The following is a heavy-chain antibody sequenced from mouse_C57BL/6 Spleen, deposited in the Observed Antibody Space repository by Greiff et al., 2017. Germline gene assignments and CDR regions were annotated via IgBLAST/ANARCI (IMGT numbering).Heavy chain of an antibody. CDR2: IYPSDSET. Sequence: VQLQQPGAELVRPGSSVKLSCKASGYTFTSYWMDWVKQRPGQGLEWIGNIYPSDSETHYNQKFKDKATLTVDKSSSTAYMQLSSLTSEDSAVYYCARSFITTTPYAMDYWGQGTSVTVSS. CDR1: GYTFTSYW. J-gene: IGHJ4*01. V-gene: IGHV1-61*01. CDR3: ARSFITTTPYAMDY. D-gene: IGHD1-1*01.